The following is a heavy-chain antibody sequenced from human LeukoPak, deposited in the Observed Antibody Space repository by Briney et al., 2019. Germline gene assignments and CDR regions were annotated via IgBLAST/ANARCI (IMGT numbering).Heavy chain of an antibody. CDR2: ISAYNGNT. J-gene: IGHJ4*02. D-gene: IGHD3-9*01. CDR3: ARAPGSYYDILTGWPYFDY. CDR1: GYTFTSYG. V-gene: IGHV1-18*01. Sequence: ASVKVSCKASGYTFTSYGISWVRQAPGQGLEWMGWISAYNGNTNYAQKLQGRVTMTTDTSTSTAYMELRSLRSDDTAVYYCARAPGSYYDILTGWPYFDYWGQGTLVIVSS.